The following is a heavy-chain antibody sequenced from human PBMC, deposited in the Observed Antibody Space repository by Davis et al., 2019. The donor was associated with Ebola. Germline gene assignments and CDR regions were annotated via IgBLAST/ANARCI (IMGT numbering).Heavy chain of an antibody. CDR1: GYTFTSYA. J-gene: IGHJ4*02. CDR3: ARVSTYSSSLQPTFDY. Sequence: ASVKVSCKASGYTFTSYAMHWVRQAPGQRLEWMGWINAGNGNTKYLQKFQGRVTITRDTSASTAYMELSSLRSEDTAVYYCARVSTYSSSLQPTFDYWGQGTLVTVSS. V-gene: IGHV1-3*01. CDR2: INAGNGNT. D-gene: IGHD6-6*01.